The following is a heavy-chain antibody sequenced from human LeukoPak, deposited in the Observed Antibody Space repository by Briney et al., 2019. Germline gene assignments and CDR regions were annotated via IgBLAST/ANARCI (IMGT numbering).Heavy chain of an antibody. D-gene: IGHD4-23*01. J-gene: IGHJ5*02. V-gene: IGHV4-61*02. CDR1: GGSISSGSYY. CDR3: ARDRRSGGNVNWFDP. CDR2: IYTSGST. Sequence: SQTLSLTCTVSGGSISSGSYYWSWIRQPAGKGLEWIGRIYTSGSTNYNPSLKSRVTISVDTSKNQFSLKLSSVTAADTAVYYCARDRRSGGNVNWFDPWGQGTLVTVSS.